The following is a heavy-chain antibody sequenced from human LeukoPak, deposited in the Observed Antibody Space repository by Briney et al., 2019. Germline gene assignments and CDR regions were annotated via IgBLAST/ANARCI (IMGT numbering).Heavy chain of an antibody. CDR3: ARGEADLDY. CDR2: ISYDGSNK. Sequence: GGSLRLSCAASGFTFSSHAMHWVRQAPGKGLEWVAVISYDGSNKYYADSVKGRFTISRDNSKNTLYLQMNSLRAEDTAVYYCARGEADLDYWGQGTLVTVSS. V-gene: IGHV3-30-3*01. CDR1: GFTFSSHA. J-gene: IGHJ4*02.